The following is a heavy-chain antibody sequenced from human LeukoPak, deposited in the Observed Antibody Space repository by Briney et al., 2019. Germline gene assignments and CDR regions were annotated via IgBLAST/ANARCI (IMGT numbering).Heavy chain of an antibody. Sequence: PGGSLRLSCAASGFTFSSYSMNWVRQAPGKGLEWVSYITTSSSNKNYADSVKGRFTISRDNAKNSLYLQMNSLRAEDTAVYYCAREESGSYFEFDYWGQGTLVTVSS. J-gene: IGHJ4*02. CDR2: ITTSSSNK. D-gene: IGHD1-26*01. CDR3: AREESGSYFEFDY. V-gene: IGHV3-21*05. CDR1: GFTFSSYS.